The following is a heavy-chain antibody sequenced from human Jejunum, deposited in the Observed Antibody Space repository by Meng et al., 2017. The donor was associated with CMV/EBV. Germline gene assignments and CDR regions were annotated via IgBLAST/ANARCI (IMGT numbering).Heavy chain of an antibody. CDR2: IKRRAGGGTA. D-gene: IGHD1-26*01. CDR3: AHQGQEWQLLS. Sequence: FADAWMNWVRQAPGKGLEWVGRIKRRAGGGTADYTAPVKGRFSISRDDSTNTVYLQMNSLKTEDTAVYYCAHQGQEWQLLSWGQGTLVTVSS. J-gene: IGHJ5*02. V-gene: IGHV3-15*07. CDR1: FADAW.